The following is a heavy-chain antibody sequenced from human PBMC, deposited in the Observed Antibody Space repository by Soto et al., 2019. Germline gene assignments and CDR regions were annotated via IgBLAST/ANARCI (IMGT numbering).Heavy chain of an antibody. D-gene: IGHD1-26*01. CDR2: IYHSGSA. CDR3: ARDAHVVGPPTYLDS. J-gene: IGHJ4*02. Sequence: QVKLQESGPGLVKPSETLSLTCTVSGGSINSRNWWSWVRQPPGRGLEWIGEIYHSGSANYNPSLRSRATISVDKSKNQFSLRLTSVTAADTALYFCARDAHVVGPPTYLDSWGQGTLVTVSS. CDR1: GGSINSRNW. V-gene: IGHV4-4*02.